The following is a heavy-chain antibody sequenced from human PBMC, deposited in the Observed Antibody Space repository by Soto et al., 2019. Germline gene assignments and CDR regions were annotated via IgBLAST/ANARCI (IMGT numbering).Heavy chain of an antibody. V-gene: IGHV1-18*04. CDR3: ARWITGSYSDWFDP. CDR1: GYIFTTYG. D-gene: IGHD1-26*01. Sequence: QVQLVQSGAEVKRPGASVKVSCKASGYIFTTYGVTWVRQAPGQGLEWIGWISPHNGETKYVQKFQGRVTMTTDTSTSTAYMELKTLRSDDTAVYYCARWITGSYSDWFDPWGQGTLVTVSS. CDR2: ISPHNGET. J-gene: IGHJ5*02.